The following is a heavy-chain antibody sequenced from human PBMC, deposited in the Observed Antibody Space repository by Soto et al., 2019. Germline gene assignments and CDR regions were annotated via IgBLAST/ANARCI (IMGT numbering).Heavy chain of an antibody. CDR1: GYTFIRYG. CDR2: VSPYNDNT. Sequence: QVQLAQSTGEVKKPGASVRVSCKATGYTFIRYGIAWVRQAPGQGFEWMGWVSPYNDNTVYGQKFQGRVTITADTSTRTVYLNLSGLKSNDTAVYYCARGGYYDNSWGKLSHYGLDVWGQGTSVSVSS. J-gene: IGHJ6*02. CDR3: ARGGYYDNSWGKLSHYGLDV. V-gene: IGHV1-18*01. D-gene: IGHD3-16*01.